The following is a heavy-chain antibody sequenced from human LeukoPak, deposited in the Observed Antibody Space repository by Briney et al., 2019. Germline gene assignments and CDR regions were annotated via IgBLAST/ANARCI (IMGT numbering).Heavy chain of an antibody. CDR2: IRYDGSNK. CDR1: GFTFSSYG. V-gene: IGHV3-30*02. CDR3: AKDAYGDLRAYYYYGMDV. J-gene: IGHJ6*02. D-gene: IGHD4-17*01. Sequence: PGGSLRLSCAASGFTFSSYGMHWVRQAPGKGLEWVAFIRYDGSNKYYADSVNGRFTISRDNSKNTLYLQMNSLRAEDTAVYYCAKDAYGDLRAYYYYGMDVWGQGTTVTVSS.